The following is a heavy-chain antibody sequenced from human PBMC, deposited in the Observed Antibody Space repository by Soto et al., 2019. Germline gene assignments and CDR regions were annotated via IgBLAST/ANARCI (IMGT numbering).Heavy chain of an antibody. Sequence: GASVKVSCKASGGTFSSYTISWVRQAPGQGLECMGRIIPILGIANYAQKFQGRVTITADKSTSTAYMELSSLRSEDTAVYYCARTTGTTDYYYYMDVWGKGTTVTVSS. J-gene: IGHJ6*03. V-gene: IGHV1-69*02. D-gene: IGHD1-1*01. CDR3: ARTTGTTDYYYYMDV. CDR1: GGTFSSYT. CDR2: IIPILGIA.